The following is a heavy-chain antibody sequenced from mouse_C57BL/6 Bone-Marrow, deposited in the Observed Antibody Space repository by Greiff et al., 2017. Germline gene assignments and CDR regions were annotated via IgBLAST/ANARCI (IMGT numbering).Heavy chain of an antibody. V-gene: IGHV1-81*01. J-gene: IGHJ2*01. CDR2: IYPRSGNT. CDR1: GYTFTSYG. CDR3: ARGITTVVGTY. D-gene: IGHD1-1*01. Sequence: VQRVESGAELARPGASVKLSCKASGYTFTSYGISWVKQRTGQGLEWIGEIYPRSGNTYYNEKFKGKATLTADKSSSTAYMELRSLTSEDSAVYFCARGITTVVGTYWGQGTTLTVSS.